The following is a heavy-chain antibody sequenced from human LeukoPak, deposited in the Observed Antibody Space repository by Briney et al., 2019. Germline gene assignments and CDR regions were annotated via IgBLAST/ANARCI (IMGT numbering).Heavy chain of an antibody. CDR1: GYTFTSYG. CDR2: ISAYNGNT. J-gene: IGHJ4*02. V-gene: IGHV1-18*01. Sequence: WASVKVSCEASGYTFTSYGISWVRQAPGQGLEWMGWISAYNGNTNYAQKLQGRVTMTTDTSTSTAYMELRSLRSDDTAVYYCARDLSIAAAGTYGYWGQGTLVTVSS. D-gene: IGHD6-13*01. CDR3: ARDLSIAAAGTYGY.